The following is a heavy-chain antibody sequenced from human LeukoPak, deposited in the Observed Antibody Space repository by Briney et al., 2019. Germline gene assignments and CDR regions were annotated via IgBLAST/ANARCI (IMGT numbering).Heavy chain of an antibody. Sequence: SETLSLTCTVSGGSISIYYLSWIRQPPGKGLECIGYIYYSGSTNYNPSLKSRVTISVDTSKNQFSLKLSSVTAADTAVYYCAQSPVRSGSYFPFYWGQGTLVTVSS. CDR3: AQSPVRSGSYFPFY. CDR1: GGSISIYY. D-gene: IGHD1-26*01. CDR2: IYYSGST. J-gene: IGHJ4*02. V-gene: IGHV4-59*08.